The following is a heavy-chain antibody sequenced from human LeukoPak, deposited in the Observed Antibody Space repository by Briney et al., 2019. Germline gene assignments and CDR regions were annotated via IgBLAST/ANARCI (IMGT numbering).Heavy chain of an antibody. V-gene: IGHV3-23*01. Sequence: PGGSLRLSCASSGFTFNNYTMTWVRQAPGKGLEWVSSITASGGSTYCADSVKGRFTISRDNSNNTLYLQMSSLRAEDTAVYYCARDYPTSGIVTIFDYWGQGTLVTVSS. J-gene: IGHJ4*02. D-gene: IGHD1-1*01. CDR1: GFTFNNYT. CDR2: ITASGGST. CDR3: ARDYPTSGIVTIFDY.